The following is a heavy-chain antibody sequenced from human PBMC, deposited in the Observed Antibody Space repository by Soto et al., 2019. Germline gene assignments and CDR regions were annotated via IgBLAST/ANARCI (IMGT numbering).Heavy chain of an antibody. CDR3: ARENYGDYLNWFDH. Sequence: GGSLSLSSGAAEVTFGSYGMSWVRQAPGKGLEWVSYISSSSSTIYYADSVKGRFTISRDNAKNSLYLQMNSLRDEDTAVYYCARENYGDYLNWFDHWGQGTLVTVS. CDR2: ISSSSSTI. D-gene: IGHD4-17*01. J-gene: IGHJ5*02. V-gene: IGHV3-48*02. CDR1: EVTFGSYG.